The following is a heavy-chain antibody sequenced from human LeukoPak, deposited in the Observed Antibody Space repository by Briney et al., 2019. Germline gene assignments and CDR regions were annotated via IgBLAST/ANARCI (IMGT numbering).Heavy chain of an antibody. V-gene: IGHV3-48*03. J-gene: IGHJ3*02. Sequence: GGSLRLSCAASGFTFSSYEMNWVRQAPGKGLEWVSYISSRGTTIYNADSVKGRFTISRDNAKNSLYLQMNSLRAEDTAAYYCARDSIVDGAFDIWGQGTMVTVSS. CDR3: ARDSIVDGAFDI. CDR1: GFTFSSYE. CDR2: ISSRGTTI. D-gene: IGHD2-15*01.